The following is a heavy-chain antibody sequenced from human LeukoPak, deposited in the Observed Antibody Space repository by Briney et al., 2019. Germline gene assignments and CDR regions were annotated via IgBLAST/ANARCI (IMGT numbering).Heavy chain of an antibody. D-gene: IGHD2-2*01. CDR1: GYTFTSYG. Sequence: GASVKVSCKASGYTFTSYGISWVRQAPGQGLEWRGWISAYNGNTNYAQKLQGRVTMTTDTSTSTAYMELRSLRSDDTAVYYCARDDRGLGYCSSTSCPPGLGYYGMDVWGKGTTVTVSS. V-gene: IGHV1-18*04. CDR3: ARDDRGLGYCSSTSCPPGLGYYGMDV. J-gene: IGHJ6*04. CDR2: ISAYNGNT.